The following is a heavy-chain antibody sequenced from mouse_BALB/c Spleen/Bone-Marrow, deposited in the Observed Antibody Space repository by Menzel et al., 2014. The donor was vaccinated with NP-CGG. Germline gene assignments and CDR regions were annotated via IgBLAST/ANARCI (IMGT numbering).Heavy chain of an antibody. D-gene: IGHD2-1*01. CDR2: ISYDGSN. Sequence: VQLKESGPGLVKPSQSLSLTCSVTGYSITSGYYWNWIRQFPGNKLEWMGYISYDGSNNYNPSLKNRISITRDTSKNQFSLKLNSVTTEDTATYYCARYGNYNAMDYWGQGTSVTVSS. CDR3: ARYGNYNAMDY. J-gene: IGHJ4*01. V-gene: IGHV3-6*02. CDR1: GYSITSGYY.